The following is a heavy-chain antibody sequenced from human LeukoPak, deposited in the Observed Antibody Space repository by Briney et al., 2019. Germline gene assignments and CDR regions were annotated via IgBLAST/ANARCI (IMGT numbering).Heavy chain of an antibody. Sequence: SETLSLTCTVSGGSISSGGYYWSWIRQPPGKGLVWIGYIYYSGSTNYNPSLKSRVTISVDTSKNQFSLKLSSVTAADTAVYYCARGVGATNQNIWGQGTMVTVSS. V-gene: IGHV4-61*08. J-gene: IGHJ3*02. CDR2: IYYSGST. CDR1: GGSISSGGYY. CDR3: ARGVGATNQNI. D-gene: IGHD1-26*01.